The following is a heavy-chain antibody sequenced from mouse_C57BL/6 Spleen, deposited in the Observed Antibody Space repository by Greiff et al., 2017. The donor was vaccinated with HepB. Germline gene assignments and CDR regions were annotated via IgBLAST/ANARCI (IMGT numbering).Heavy chain of an antibody. J-gene: IGHJ1*03. V-gene: IGHV1-55*01. CDR1: GYTFTSYW. CDR3: ARRGPITTVKYFDV. Sequence: QVQLQQPGAELVKPGASVKMSCKASGYTFTSYWITWVKQRPGQGLEWIGDIYPGSGSTNYNEKFKSKATLTVDTSSSTAYMQLSSLTSEDSAFYYCARRGPITTVKYFDVWGTGTTVTVSA. CDR2: IYPGSGST. D-gene: IGHD1-1*01.